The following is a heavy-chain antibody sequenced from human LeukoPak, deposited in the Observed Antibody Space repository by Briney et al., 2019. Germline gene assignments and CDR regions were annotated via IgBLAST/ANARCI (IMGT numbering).Heavy chain of an antibody. Sequence: SETPSLTCTVSGGSISSSSYYWGWIRQPPGKGLEWIESIYYSGSTYYNPSLKSRVTISVDTSKNQFSLKLSSVTAADTAVYYCAFMITFGGVIVWNYWGQGTLVTVSS. CDR2: IYYSGST. CDR1: GGSISSSSYY. V-gene: IGHV4-39*05. CDR3: AFMITFGGVIVWNY. D-gene: IGHD3-16*02. J-gene: IGHJ4*02.